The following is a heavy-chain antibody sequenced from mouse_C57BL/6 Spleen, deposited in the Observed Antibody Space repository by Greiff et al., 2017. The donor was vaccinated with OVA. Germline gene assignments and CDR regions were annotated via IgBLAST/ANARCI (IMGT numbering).Heavy chain of an antibody. CDR1: GFTFSSYA. CDR3: TREEYYGSSYWYFDV. D-gene: IGHD1-1*01. V-gene: IGHV5-9-1*02. Sequence: EVHLVESGEGLVKPGGSLKLSCAASGFTFSSYAMSWVRQTPEKRLEWVAYISSGGDYIYYADTVKGRFTISRDNARNTLYLQMSSLKSEDTAMYYGTREEYYGSSYWYFDVWGTGTTVTVAS. CDR2: ISSGGDYI. J-gene: IGHJ1*03.